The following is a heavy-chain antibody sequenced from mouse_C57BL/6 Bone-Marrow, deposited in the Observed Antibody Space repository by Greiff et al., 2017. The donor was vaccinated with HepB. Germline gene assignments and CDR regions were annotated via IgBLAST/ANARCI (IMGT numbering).Heavy chain of an antibody. CDR2: ISYDGSN. CDR1: GYSITSGYY. Sequence: EVQLQQSGPGLVKPSQSLSLTCSVTGYSITSGYYWNWIRQFPGNKLEWMGYISYDGSNNYNPSLKNRISITRDTSKNQFFLKLNSVTTEDTATYYCARGAYGRAMDYWGQGTSVTVSS. J-gene: IGHJ4*01. D-gene: IGHD1-1*01. CDR3: ARGAYGRAMDY. V-gene: IGHV3-6*01.